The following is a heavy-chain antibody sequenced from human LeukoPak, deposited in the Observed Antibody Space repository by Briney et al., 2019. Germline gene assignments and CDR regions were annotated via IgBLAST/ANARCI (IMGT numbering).Heavy chain of an antibody. Sequence: PSETLSLTCTVSGGSISSYYWSWIRQPPGKGLEWIGYIYYSGSTNYNPSLKSRVTISVDTSKNQFSLKLSPVTAADTAVYYCAREGGWTRGRKNGFDYWGQGTLVTVSS. J-gene: IGHJ4*02. CDR2: IYYSGST. CDR1: GGSISSYY. V-gene: IGHV4-59*01. CDR3: AREGGWTRGRKNGFDY. D-gene: IGHD6-19*01.